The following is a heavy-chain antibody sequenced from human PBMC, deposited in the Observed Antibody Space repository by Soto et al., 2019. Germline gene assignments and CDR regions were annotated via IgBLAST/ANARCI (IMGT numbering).Heavy chain of an antibody. CDR2: VAYDGSKT. CDR3: ARWVGGSMYDNSGKYDS. V-gene: IGHV3-30*03. CDR1: GFTFSSNG. Sequence: QVQLVESGGGVVQPGWSLRLTCAASGFTFSSNGMHWVRQAPGKGLEWVALVAYDGSKTYYGDSVRGRFTISRDNSENTLYLQMNSLRAEDTAVYYCARWVGGSMYDNSGKYDSWGQGTLVTVSS. D-gene: IGHD3-22*01. J-gene: IGHJ5*01.